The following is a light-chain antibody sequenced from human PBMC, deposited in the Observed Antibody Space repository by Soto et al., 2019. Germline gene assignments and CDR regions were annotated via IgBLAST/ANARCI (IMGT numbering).Light chain of an antibody. CDR2: TDN. CDR3: GAWDDSLSIYV. Sequence: QAVLTQPPSASGTPGQRVTISCSGSSSNIGSNYVYWYQQLPGTAPKLLIYTDNQRPSGVPDRFSGSKSGTSASLAISGLRSEDEADYYCGAWDDSLSIYVFGTGTKLTVL. CDR1: SSNIGSNY. V-gene: IGLV1-47*02. J-gene: IGLJ1*01.